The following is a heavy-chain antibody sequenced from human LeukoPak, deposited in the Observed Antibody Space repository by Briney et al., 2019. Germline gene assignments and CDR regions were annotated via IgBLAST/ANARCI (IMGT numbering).Heavy chain of an antibody. CDR3: ARLRRTAVTTYNYYHYMDV. D-gene: IGHD4-11*01. V-gene: IGHV4-39*01. Sequence: PSETLSLTCTVSGGSISSTSYQWGWLRQPPGRGLEWIVNIYFGGNTYYNPSLNYRVTVSVDTSKNQFSLQLSSVTAADTAVYYCARLRRTAVTTYNYYHYMDVWGKGTTVTVSS. J-gene: IGHJ6*03. CDR2: IYFGGNT. CDR1: GGSISSTSYQ.